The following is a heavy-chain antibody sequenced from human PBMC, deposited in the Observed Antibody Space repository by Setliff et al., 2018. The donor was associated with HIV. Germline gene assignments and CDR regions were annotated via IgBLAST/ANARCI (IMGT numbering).Heavy chain of an antibody. CDR1: GFSLSTSGMC. D-gene: IGHD2-21*02. J-gene: IGHJ4*02. Sequence: SGPTLVNPTQSLTLTCTFSGFSLSTSGMCVCWIRQPPGKALEWLARIDWDDDKYYSTSLKTRLTISKDTSKNQVVLTMTNMDPVDTATYYCARMRGGDCYSGFDYWGQGTLVTVSS. CDR3: ARMRGGDCYSGFDY. V-gene: IGHV2-70*11. CDR2: IDWDDDK.